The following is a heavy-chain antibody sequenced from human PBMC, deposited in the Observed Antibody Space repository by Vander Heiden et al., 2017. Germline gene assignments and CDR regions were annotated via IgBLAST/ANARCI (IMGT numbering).Heavy chain of an antibody. CDR3: ARAFLITIFGVAHPDY. CDR1: GFTFISYS. J-gene: IGHJ4*02. Sequence: EVQLVESGGGLVQPGGSLRLSCAASGFTFISYSMNWVRQAPGKGLEWVSYISSSSSTIYYADSVKGRFTISRDNAKNSLYLQMNSLRDEDTAVYYCARAFLITIFGVAHPDYWGQGTLVTVSS. CDR2: ISSSSSTI. D-gene: IGHD3-3*01. V-gene: IGHV3-48*02.